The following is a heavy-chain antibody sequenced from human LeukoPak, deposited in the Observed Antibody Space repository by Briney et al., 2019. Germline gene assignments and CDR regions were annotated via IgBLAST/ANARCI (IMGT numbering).Heavy chain of an antibody. CDR1: RFAFSDFS. Sequence: PGGSLRLSCAASRFAFSDFSMNWVRQAPGKGLEWVANTRGSGSGMGSGNYYAVSVKGRFTISRDDAKNSLYLQMNSLRAEDTAFYYCARVAMVRGVIDYWGQGTLVTVSS. J-gene: IGHJ4*02. D-gene: IGHD3-10*01. CDR3: ARVAMVRGVIDY. CDR2: TRGSGSGMGSGN. V-gene: IGHV3-21*05.